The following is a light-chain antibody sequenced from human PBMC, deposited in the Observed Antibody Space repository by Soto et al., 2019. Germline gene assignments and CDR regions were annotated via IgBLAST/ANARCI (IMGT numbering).Light chain of an antibody. CDR1: TLATQN. CDR2: KDT. V-gene: IGLV3-25*02. CDR3: QSADTIGSSYI. Sequence: SYELTQPPSVSVSPGQTARITCSGDTLATQNVYWYQQKAGQAPVVVIHKDTESPSGIPERFSVSSSGTTVTLTISGVQAEDEADYYCQSADTIGSSYIFGAGTKLTVL. J-gene: IGLJ1*01.